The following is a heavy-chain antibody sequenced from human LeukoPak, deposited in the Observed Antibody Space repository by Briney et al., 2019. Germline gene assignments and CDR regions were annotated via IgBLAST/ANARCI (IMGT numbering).Heavy chain of an antibody. D-gene: IGHD3-10*02. CDR1: GFTFSSYA. V-gene: IGHV3-23*01. CDR3: ASNRIRLFGAY. Sequence: GGSLRLSCVASGFTFSSYAMSWVRQAPGKGLEWVSAISGSGGSTYYADSVKGRFTISRDNAKNSLYLQMNSLRAEDTAVYYCASNRIRLFGAYWGQGTLVAVSS. J-gene: IGHJ4*02. CDR2: ISGSGGST.